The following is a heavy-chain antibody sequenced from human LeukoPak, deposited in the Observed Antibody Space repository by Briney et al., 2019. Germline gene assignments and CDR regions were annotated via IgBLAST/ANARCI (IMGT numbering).Heavy chain of an antibody. D-gene: IGHD4-11*01. J-gene: IGHJ6*03. CDR1: GFTFSSYW. V-gene: IGHV3-7*01. Sequence: GGSLRLSCAASGFTFSSYWMAWVRQAPGKGLEWVANIKTDGYDKYYVDSLKGRFTISRDNAENSLYLQMDSLRAEDTAVYYCARSTVTSSYYYTDVWGKGTTVIVSS. CDR2: IKTDGYDK. CDR3: ARSTVTSSYYYTDV.